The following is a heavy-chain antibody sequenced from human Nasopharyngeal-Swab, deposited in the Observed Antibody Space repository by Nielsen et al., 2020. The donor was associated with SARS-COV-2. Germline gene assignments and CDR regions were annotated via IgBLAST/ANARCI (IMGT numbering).Heavy chain of an antibody. V-gene: IGHV3-21*01. CDR1: GFIFTSYN. D-gene: IGHD3-22*01. CDR2: ISFSSSYM. J-gene: IGHJ6*02. CDR3: ARSKISPSSYYDSSGYYGSYGMDV. Sequence: GESLKISCAASGFIFTSYNMNWVRQAPAKGLEWVSSISFSSSYMYYADSVKGRFTLSRDNAKKSLYLQMNSLRAEDSAVYYCARSKISPSSYYDSSGYYGSYGMDVWGQGTTVTVSS.